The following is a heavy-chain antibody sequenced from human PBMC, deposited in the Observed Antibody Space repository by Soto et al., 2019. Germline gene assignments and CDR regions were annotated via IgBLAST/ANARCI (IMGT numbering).Heavy chain of an antibody. J-gene: IGHJ6*02. Sequence: PGESLKISCKGSGYSFTSYWIGWVRQMPGKGLEWMGIIYPGDSDTRYSPSFQGQVTISADKSIGTAYLQWSSLKASDTAMYYCATMAYRPPASSSSLTYYYYYGMGVWGQGTTVTVSS. D-gene: IGHD6-6*01. CDR2: IYPGDSDT. V-gene: IGHV5-51*01. CDR3: ATMAYRPPASSSSLTYYYYYGMGV. CDR1: GYSFTSYW.